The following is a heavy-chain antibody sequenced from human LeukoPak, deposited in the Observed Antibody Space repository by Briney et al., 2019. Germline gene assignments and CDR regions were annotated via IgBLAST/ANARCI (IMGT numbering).Heavy chain of an antibody. CDR3: ARVMTVTTLSFPFDP. J-gene: IGHJ5*02. CDR2: IRFDGSIT. CDR1: GFTFSDYG. D-gene: IGHD4-17*01. V-gene: IGHV3-30*02. Sequence: GGSLRLSCAASGFTFSDYGMVWVRVRQAPGKGLEWMAFIRFDGSITYYADSVRDRFTISRDNSKNTLYLHMNSLRDEDTAVYYCARVMTVTTLSFPFDPWGQGTLVTVSS.